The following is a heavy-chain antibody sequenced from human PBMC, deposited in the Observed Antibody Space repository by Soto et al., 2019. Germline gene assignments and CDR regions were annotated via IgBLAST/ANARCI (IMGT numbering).Heavy chain of an antibody. Sequence: PGGSLRLSCAASGFTFTTYAMTWVRQAPGKGLKWVSTVTGSGGSAYYADSVQGRFTISRDNSENTVYLQMNSLRADDTAIYYCAKDRTTMYDGFDIWGQGTMVTVSS. CDR1: GFTFTTYA. V-gene: IGHV3-23*01. J-gene: IGHJ3*02. CDR2: VTGSGGSA. CDR3: AKDRTTMYDGFDI. D-gene: IGHD1-1*01.